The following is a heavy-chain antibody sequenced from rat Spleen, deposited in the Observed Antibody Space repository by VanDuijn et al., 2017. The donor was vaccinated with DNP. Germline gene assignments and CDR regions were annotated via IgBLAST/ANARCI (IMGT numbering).Heavy chain of an antibody. D-gene: IGHD3-4*01. Sequence: EVQLQESGPGLVKPSQSLSLTCSVTGFSITNNFKWSWIRKFPGNKLEWMGYVTNAGSTDYNPSLKSRISITTDTSRNQFFHQLNSVATEHTATYSCATQRGVFDDWDQGSWSRSPQ. CDR1: GFSITNNFK. V-gene: IGHV3-3*01. CDR2: VTNAGST. J-gene: IGHJ2*01. CDR3: ATQRGVFDD.